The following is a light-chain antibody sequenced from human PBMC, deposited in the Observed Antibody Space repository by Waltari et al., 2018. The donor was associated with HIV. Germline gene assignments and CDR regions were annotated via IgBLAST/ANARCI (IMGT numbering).Light chain of an antibody. CDR3: QQLESYTQIS. V-gene: IGKV1-9*01. CDR1: QGISSY. Sequence: DIQLTQSPSILSASVGDRVTITCQTSQGISSYLAWYQQKPGKAPKLLIYAASTLQSGVPSRFSGSGSGTEFTLTISSLQPEDFATYYCQQLESYTQISFGGGTKVGIK. J-gene: IGKJ4*01. CDR2: AAS.